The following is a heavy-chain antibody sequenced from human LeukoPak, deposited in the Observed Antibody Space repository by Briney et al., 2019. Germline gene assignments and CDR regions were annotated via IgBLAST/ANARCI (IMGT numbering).Heavy chain of an antibody. D-gene: IGHD1-26*01. CDR3: AKSTPPVGFDY. CDR1: GFTFTTYA. Sequence: GSLRLSCAASGFTFTTYAMSWVRQAPGKGLEWVSGISGSGGSTYYADSVKGRFTISRDNSKNTLYLQMNSLRADDTAVYYCAKSTPPVGFDYWGQGTLVTVSS. CDR2: ISGSGGST. J-gene: IGHJ4*02. V-gene: IGHV3-23*01.